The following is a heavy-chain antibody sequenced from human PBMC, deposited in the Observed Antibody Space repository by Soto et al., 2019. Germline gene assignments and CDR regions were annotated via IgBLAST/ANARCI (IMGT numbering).Heavy chain of an antibody. Sequence: QITLKESGPTLVKPTQTLTLTCTFSGFSLSTSGMAVGWIRQPPGKALEWLALIYWDDDNRYIPSMKSRLTITKDSSQNQVVLTMANMDPVDTAPYSCAHLCTTPLGGFDYWGQGTLVTVSP. J-gene: IGHJ4*02. CDR1: GFSLSTSGMA. D-gene: IGHD1-1*01. V-gene: IGHV2-5*02. CDR3: AHLCTTPLGGFDY. CDR2: IYWDDDN.